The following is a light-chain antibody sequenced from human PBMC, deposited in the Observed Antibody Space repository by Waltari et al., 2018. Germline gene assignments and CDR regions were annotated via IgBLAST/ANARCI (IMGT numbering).Light chain of an antibody. Sequence: DIVMTQSPDSLAVSLGERVTINCRSSHILLYNSDNKNYLAWFQQKPGQPPKLLIYWASTREAGVPDRFSGSGSGTEFTLTISRLQAADVAVYYCQQCYSTPYTFGQGTKLEIK. V-gene: IGKV4-1*01. CDR1: HILLYNSDNKNY. CDR2: WAS. J-gene: IGKJ2*01. CDR3: QQCYSTPYT.